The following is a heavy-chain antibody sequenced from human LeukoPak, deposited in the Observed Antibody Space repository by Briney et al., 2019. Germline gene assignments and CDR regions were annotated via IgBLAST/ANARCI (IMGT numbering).Heavy chain of an antibody. CDR1: GFTFSSYG. Sequence: GGSLRFSCAASGFTFSSYGMHWVRQAPGKGLEWVAVIWYDGSNKYYADSVKGRFTISRDNSKNTLYLQMNSLRAEDTAVYYCARDRGYYYDSSGYYPDYWGQGTLVTVSS. V-gene: IGHV3-33*01. J-gene: IGHJ4*02. CDR2: IWYDGSNK. D-gene: IGHD3-22*01. CDR3: ARDRGYYYDSSGYYPDY.